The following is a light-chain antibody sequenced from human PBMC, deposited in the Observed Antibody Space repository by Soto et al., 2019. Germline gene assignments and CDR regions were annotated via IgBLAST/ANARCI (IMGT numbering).Light chain of an antibody. Sequence: DIQMTQPPSTVSVSVVDGGTIGCLASQTISSWLAWYQQKPGKAPKLLIYKASTLKSGVPSRFSGSGSGTEFTLTISSLQPDDFATYYCQHYNSYSEAFGQGTKVDIK. CDR1: QTISSW. CDR2: KAS. V-gene: IGKV1-5*03. CDR3: QHYNSYSEA. J-gene: IGKJ1*01.